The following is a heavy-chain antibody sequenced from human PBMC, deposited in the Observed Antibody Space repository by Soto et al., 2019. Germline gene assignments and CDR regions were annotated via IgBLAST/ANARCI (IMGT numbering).Heavy chain of an antibody. Sequence: GSGPTLVNPTQTLTLTCTFSGFSLSSSGMCVSWIRQPPGKALEWLALIDWDDDKYYSTSLKTRLTISKDTSKNQVVLTMTNMDPVDTATYYCARIGGGEMATTKRAYYYYYGMDVWGQGTTVTVS. D-gene: IGHD2-21*01. CDR2: IDWDDDK. CDR1: GFSLSSSGMC. V-gene: IGHV2-70*01. J-gene: IGHJ6*02. CDR3: ARIGGGEMATTKRAYYYYYGMDV.